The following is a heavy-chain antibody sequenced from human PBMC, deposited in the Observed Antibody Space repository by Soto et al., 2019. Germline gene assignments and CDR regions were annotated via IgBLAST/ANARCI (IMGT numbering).Heavy chain of an antibody. D-gene: IGHD6-19*01. CDR3: ARGYSSGWYCDY. Sequence: QVQLVESGGGVVQPGRSLRLSCAASGFTFSSYAMHWVRQAPGKGLEWVAVISYDGSNKYYADSVKGRFTTSRDNSKNTLYLQMNSLRAEDTAVYYCARGYSSGWYCDYWGQGTLVTVSS. V-gene: IGHV3-30-3*01. CDR2: ISYDGSNK. CDR1: GFTFSSYA. J-gene: IGHJ4*02.